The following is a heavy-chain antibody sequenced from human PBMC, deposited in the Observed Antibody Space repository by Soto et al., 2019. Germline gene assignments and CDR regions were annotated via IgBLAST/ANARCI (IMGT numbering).Heavy chain of an antibody. D-gene: IGHD1-1*01. CDR3: ARGRYGDY. Sequence: QVHLVQSGAEVKKPGASVKVSCKGSGYAFTTYGITWVRQAPGQGLEWMGWISAHNGNTNYAQKLQGRFTVTRDTSTSTAYMELRSLRYDDTAVYYCARGRYGDYWGQGALVTVSS. V-gene: IGHV1-18*01. CDR2: ISAHNGNT. J-gene: IGHJ4*02. CDR1: GYAFTTYG.